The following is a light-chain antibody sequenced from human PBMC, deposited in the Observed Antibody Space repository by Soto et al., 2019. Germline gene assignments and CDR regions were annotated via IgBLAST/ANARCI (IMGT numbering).Light chain of an antibody. CDR1: QSLLHSNGYNY. Sequence: DIVMTQSPLSLSVTPGEPASISCRSSQSLLHSNGYNYLYWYLQKPGQSPQLLIYFVSNRASGVPDRFSGSGSGTDFTLKISRVEPEDVGVYYCMQALQTRTFGQGTTVEIK. CDR3: MQALQTRT. CDR2: FVS. V-gene: IGKV2-28*01. J-gene: IGKJ1*01.